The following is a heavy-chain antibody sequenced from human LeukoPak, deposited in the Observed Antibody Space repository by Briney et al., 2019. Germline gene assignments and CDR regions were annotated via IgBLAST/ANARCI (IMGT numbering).Heavy chain of an antibody. CDR1: GYTFTGYY. CDR3: ARARIMITFGGVIALDY. V-gene: IGHV1-2*06. Sequence: AASVKVSCKASGYTFTGYYMHWVRQAPGQGLEWMGRINPNSGGTNYAQKFQGRVTMTRDTSISTAYMELSRLRSDDTAVYYCARARIMITFGGVIALDYWGQGTLVTVSS. J-gene: IGHJ4*02. D-gene: IGHD3-16*02. CDR2: INPNSGGT.